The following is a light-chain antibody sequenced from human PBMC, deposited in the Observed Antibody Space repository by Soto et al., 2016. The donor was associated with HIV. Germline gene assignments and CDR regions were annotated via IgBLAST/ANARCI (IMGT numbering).Light chain of an antibody. CDR3: EVWDDIGDQRV. CDR1: NIGDKA. V-gene: IGLV3-21*03. J-gene: IGLJ2*01. Sequence: SYVLTQPPSVSVAPGKTARVTCGGNNIGDKAVHWFQQKPGQAPVLVVYDDNYRPSGIPERFSGSNSGHMATLTISRVEAGDEADYYCEVWDDIGDQRVFGGGTKVTVV. CDR2: DDN.